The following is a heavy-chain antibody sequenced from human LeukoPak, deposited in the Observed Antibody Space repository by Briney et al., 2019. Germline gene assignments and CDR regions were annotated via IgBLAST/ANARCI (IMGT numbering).Heavy chain of an antibody. CDR2: IHYSGRT. CDR1: SDSISSGSFY. CDR3: ARQDDQDHGDPNWFDL. Sequence: SETLSLTCTVSSDSISSGSFYWGWIRQSPGKGLEWIGSIHYSGRTFYNPSLKSRVTISVDTSKNQFSLRLTSVTAADTSVYYCARQDDQDHGDPNWFDLWVDGTLVTVSS. D-gene: IGHD4-17*01. J-gene: IGHJ5*02. V-gene: IGHV4-39*01.